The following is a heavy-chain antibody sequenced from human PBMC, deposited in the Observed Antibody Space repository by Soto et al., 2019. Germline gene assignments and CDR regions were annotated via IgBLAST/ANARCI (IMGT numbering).Heavy chain of an antibody. Sequence: PGGSLRLSCAASGFTCSSYAMSWVRQAPGKGLEWVSAISGSGGSTYYADSVKGRFTISRDNAKNTLYLQMNSLRAEDTAGYYCAQHGDRSGRRGYSQNWGQGTLVTVSS. V-gene: IGHV3-23*01. D-gene: IGHD3-22*01. J-gene: IGHJ1*01. CDR1: GFTCSSYA. CDR3: AQHGDRSGRRGYSQN. CDR2: ISGSGGST.